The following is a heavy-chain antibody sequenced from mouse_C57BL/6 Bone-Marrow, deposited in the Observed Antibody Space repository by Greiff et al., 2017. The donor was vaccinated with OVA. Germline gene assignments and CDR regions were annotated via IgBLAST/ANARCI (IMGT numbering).Heavy chain of an antibody. Sequence: QVQLQQSGPELVKPGASVKISCKASGYAFSSSWMNWVKQRPGQGLEWIGRIYPGDGDTNYNGKFKGKATLTADKSSSTAYMQLSSLTSEDSAVYCCARRYYGSSPWRWYFDVWGTGTTVTVSS. CDR1: GYAFSSSW. CDR2: IYPGDGDT. V-gene: IGHV1-82*01. CDR3: ARRYYGSSPWRWYFDV. J-gene: IGHJ1*03. D-gene: IGHD1-1*01.